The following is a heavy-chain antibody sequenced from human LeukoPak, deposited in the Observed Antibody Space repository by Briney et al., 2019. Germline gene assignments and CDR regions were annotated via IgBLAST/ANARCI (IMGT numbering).Heavy chain of an antibody. CDR1: GYTFTGYY. Sequence: ASVKVPCKASGYTFTGYYMHWVRQAPGQGLEWMGWINPNSGGTNYAQKFQGRVTMTRDTSISTAYMELSRLRSDDTAVYYCARGRPGIAVAGTIGDYWGQGTLVTVSS. J-gene: IGHJ4*02. D-gene: IGHD6-19*01. CDR3: ARGRPGIAVAGTIGDY. V-gene: IGHV1-2*02. CDR2: INPNSGGT.